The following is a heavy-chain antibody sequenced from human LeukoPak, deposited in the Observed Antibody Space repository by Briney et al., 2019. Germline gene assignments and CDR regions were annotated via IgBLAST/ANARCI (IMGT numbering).Heavy chain of an antibody. CDR1: GYTFTSYG. CDR3: ARRQSGSGSFSFDY. J-gene: IGHJ4*02. D-gene: IGHD3-10*01. V-gene: IGHV1-18*01. Sequence: ASVKVSCKASGYTFTSYGISWVRQAPGQGLEWMGWISAYNGNTNYAQKLQGRVTMTTDTSTSTAYMELRSLRSDDTAVYYCARRQSGSGSFSFDYWGQGTLVTVSS. CDR2: ISAYNGNT.